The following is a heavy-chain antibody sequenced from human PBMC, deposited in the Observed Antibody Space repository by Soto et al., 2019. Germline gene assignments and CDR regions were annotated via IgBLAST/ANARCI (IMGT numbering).Heavy chain of an antibody. D-gene: IGHD6-19*01. V-gene: IGHV3-30-3*01. J-gene: IGHJ5*02. CDR3: AREEKLGGWYENWFDP. Sequence: ESGGGVVQPGRSLRLSCAASGFTFSSYAMHWVRQAPGKGLEWVAVISYDGSNKYYADSVKGRFTISRDNSKNTLYLQMNSLRAEDTAVYYCAREEKLGGWYENWFDPWGQGTLVTVSS. CDR2: ISYDGSNK. CDR1: GFTFSSYA.